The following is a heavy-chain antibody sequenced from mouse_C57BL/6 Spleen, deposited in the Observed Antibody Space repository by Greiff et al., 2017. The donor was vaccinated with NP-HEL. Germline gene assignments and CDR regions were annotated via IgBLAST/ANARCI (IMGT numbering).Heavy chain of an antibody. J-gene: IGHJ1*03. CDR2: IYPGDGDT. V-gene: IGHV1-82*01. D-gene: IGHD1-1*01. Sequence: QVQLKQSGPELVKPGASVKISCKASGYAFSSSWMNWVKQRPGKGLEWIGRIYPGDGDTNYNGKFKGKATLTADKSSSTAYMQLSSLTSEDSAVYFCASDNYYGSSHWYFDVWGTGTTVTVSS. CDR1: GYAFSSSW. CDR3: ASDNYYGSSHWYFDV.